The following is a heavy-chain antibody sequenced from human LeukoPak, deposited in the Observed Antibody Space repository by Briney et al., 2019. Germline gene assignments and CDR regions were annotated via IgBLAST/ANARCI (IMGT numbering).Heavy chain of an antibody. J-gene: IGHJ3*02. V-gene: IGHV3-23*01. D-gene: IGHD1-26*01. CDR2: MSGSGGRT. Sequence: PGGSVRLSCAACGFIFSSYAMSGVREARGKGVGGGSDMSGSGGRTYYADSVKGRFTISRDNDKNTLYVKMQSLRADDTAEYYCAKRVGGSYYFLHSVQDDAFDIWGQGTMVTVSS. CDR3: AKRVGGSYYFLHSVQDDAFDI. CDR1: GFIFSSYA.